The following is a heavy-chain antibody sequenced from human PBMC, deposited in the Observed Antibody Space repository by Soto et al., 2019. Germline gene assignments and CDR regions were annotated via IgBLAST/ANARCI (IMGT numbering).Heavy chain of an antibody. D-gene: IGHD5-18*01. J-gene: IGHJ4*02. Sequence: ASVKGYCKASGYTFTGYYRHWVRQTPGQGLEWMGWINPNSGGTNYAQKFQGRVTMTRDTSISTAYMELSRLRSDDTAVYYCARGKGYSYGTSLDYWGQGTLLTVSS. CDR2: INPNSGGT. V-gene: IGHV1-2*02. CDR1: GYTFTGYY. CDR3: ARGKGYSYGTSLDY.